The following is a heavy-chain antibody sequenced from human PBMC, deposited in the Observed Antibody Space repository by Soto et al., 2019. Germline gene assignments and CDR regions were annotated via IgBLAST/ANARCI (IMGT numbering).Heavy chain of an antibody. V-gene: IGHV3-66*01. Sequence: EVQLVESGGGLVQPGGSLRLSCAASGFTFSTYWMHWVRQAPGKGLVWVSVIYSGGSTYYADSVKGRFTISRDNSKNTLYLQMNSLRAEDTAVYYCARGRHDSLWGQGTLVTVSS. CDR1: GFTFSTYW. CDR3: ARGRHDSL. CDR2: IYSGGST. D-gene: IGHD3-16*01. J-gene: IGHJ4*02.